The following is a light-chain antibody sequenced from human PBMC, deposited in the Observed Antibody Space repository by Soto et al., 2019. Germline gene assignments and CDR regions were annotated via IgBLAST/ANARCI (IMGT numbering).Light chain of an antibody. CDR2: DVN. Sequence: QSALTQPPSVSGSPGQSVAISCTGTTSDVGYSNGVSWYHQPPGTAPKLMIYDVNNRPSGVPDRFSGSKSGNTVSLTISGLQAEDEADYYCSSYTSSSTYVFGTGTKVTVL. J-gene: IGLJ1*01. CDR1: TSDVGYSNG. V-gene: IGLV2-18*02. CDR3: SSYTSSSTYV.